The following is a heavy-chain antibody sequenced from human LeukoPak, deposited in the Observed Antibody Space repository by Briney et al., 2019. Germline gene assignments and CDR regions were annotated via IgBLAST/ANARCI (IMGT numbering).Heavy chain of an antibody. D-gene: IGHD2-2*02. CDR2: IYSGGST. Sequence: GGSLRLSCAASGFTVSSNYMSWVRQAPGKGLEWVSVIYSGGSTYYADSVKGRFTISRDNSKNTLYLQMNSLRVEDTAVYYCAREQGPAAILSPVYWGQGTLVTVSS. CDR3: AREQGPAAILSPVY. V-gene: IGHV3-66*01. J-gene: IGHJ4*02. CDR1: GFTVSSNY.